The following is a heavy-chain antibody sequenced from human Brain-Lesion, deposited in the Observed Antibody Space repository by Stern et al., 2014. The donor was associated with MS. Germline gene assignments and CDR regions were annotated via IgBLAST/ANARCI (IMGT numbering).Heavy chain of an antibody. CDR2: ISVGTDYI. V-gene: IGHV3-21*01. Sequence: VQLEESGGGLVKPGGSLSLSCEASGFPFNSYSMNWVRQAPGQGLEWVSSISVGTDYIYYADAVKGRFTISRDNAKNSLFLQMNTLRAEDTGVYYCARVDCSGTNCFYYYYGMDVWGQGTTVTVSS. CDR3: ARVDCSGTNCFYYYYGMDV. CDR1: GFPFNSYS. D-gene: IGHD2-2*01. J-gene: IGHJ6*02.